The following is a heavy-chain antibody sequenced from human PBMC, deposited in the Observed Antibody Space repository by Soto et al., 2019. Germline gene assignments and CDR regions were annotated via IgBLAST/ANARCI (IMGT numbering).Heavy chain of an antibody. J-gene: IGHJ4*02. CDR3: ARGLGIIVLVPAAIDY. V-gene: IGHV3-30-3*01. CDR1: GFTFSSYA. CDR2: ISYDGSNK. Sequence: QVPLVESGGGVVQPGRSLRLSCAASGFTFSSYAMHWVRQAPGKGLEWVAVISYDGSNKYYADSVKGRFTISRDNXKXXLYLQMNSLRAEDTAVYYCARGLGIIVLVPAAIDYWGQGTLVTVSS. D-gene: IGHD2-2*02.